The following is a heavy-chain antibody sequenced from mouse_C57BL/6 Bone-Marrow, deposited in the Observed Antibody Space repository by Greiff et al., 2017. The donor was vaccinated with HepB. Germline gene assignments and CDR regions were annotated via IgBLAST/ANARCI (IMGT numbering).Heavy chain of an antibody. D-gene: IGHD1-1*01. CDR2: ISNLAYSI. CDR1: GFTFSDYG. CDR3: ARQDYGSSYEYCDV. V-gene: IGHV5-15*01. Sequence: EVKLMESGGGLVQPGGSLKLSCAASGFTFSDYGMAWVRQAPRKGPEWVAFISNLAYSIYYADTVTGRFTISRENAKNTLYLEMSSLRSEETDMYYCARQDYGSSYEYCDVWGTGTTVTVSS. J-gene: IGHJ1*03.